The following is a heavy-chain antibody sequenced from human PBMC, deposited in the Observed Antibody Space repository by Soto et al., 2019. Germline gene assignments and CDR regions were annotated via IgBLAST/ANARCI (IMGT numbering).Heavy chain of an antibody. J-gene: IGHJ6*02. CDR2: IYPGDSDT. Sequence: GESLKISCKGSGYIFSNNWIAWVRQMPGKGLEWMGIIYPGDSDTRYTPSFQGQVTFSADRSVNTAYLRWTSLKASDTAIYFCTRLSGYASVYSDGIDVWGQGTTVTVSS. V-gene: IGHV5-51*01. CDR3: TRLSGYASVYSDGIDV. CDR1: GYIFSNNW. D-gene: IGHD5-18*01.